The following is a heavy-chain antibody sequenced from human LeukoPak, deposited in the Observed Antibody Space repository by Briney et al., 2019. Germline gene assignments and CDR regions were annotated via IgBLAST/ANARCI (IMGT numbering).Heavy chain of an antibody. CDR2: IYYSGST. Sequence: PSETLSLTCTVSGGSISSYYWSWIRQPPGKGLEWIGYIYYSGSTNYNPSLKSRVTISVDTSKNQFSLKLSSVTAADTAVYYCARTPLTPLLWFLTHWGQGTLVTVSS. J-gene: IGHJ4*02. CDR1: GGSISSYY. V-gene: IGHV4-59*01. D-gene: IGHD3-10*01. CDR3: ARTPLTPLLWFLTH.